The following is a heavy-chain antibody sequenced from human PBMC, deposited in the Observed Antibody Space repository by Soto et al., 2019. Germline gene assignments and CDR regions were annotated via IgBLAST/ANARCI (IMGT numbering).Heavy chain of an antibody. V-gene: IGHV4-31*03. CDR2: IYYSGST. Sequence: QVQLQESGPGLVKPSQTLSLTCTVSGGSISSGGYYWSWIRQHPGKGLEWIGYIYYSGSTYYNPSLKSRVTISVGTSKNKFSLKLSSVTAADTAVYYCARVYGDYAREGVAWFDPWGQGTLVTVSS. J-gene: IGHJ5*02. CDR1: GGSISSGGYY. CDR3: ARVYGDYAREGVAWFDP. D-gene: IGHD4-17*01.